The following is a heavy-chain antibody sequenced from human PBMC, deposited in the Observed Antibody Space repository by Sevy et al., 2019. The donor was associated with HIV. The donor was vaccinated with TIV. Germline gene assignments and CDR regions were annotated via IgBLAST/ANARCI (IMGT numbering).Heavy chain of an antibody. CDR2: INNRSNYI. D-gene: IGHD3-22*01. CDR3: ARDANDSSGYHDF. V-gene: IGHV3-21*06. CDR1: GFTYSSYI. J-gene: IGHJ4*02. Sequence: GESLKISCAASGFTYSSYIMNWVRQAPGKGLEWVSSINNRSNYIYYADSVKGRFTISRDNAKNSLYLQMNNLEAEDTAVYYCARDANDSSGYHDFWGQGTLVTVSS.